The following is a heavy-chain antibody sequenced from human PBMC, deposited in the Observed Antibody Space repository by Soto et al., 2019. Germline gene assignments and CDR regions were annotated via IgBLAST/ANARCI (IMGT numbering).Heavy chain of an antibody. CDR3: ARDLRDLDAFDI. CDR2: ISAYNGNT. D-gene: IGHD3-10*01. J-gene: IGHJ3*02. V-gene: IGHV1-18*01. CDR1: GYTFTSYA. Sequence: ASVKVSCKASGYTFTSYAISWVRQAPGQGLEWMGWISAYNGNTNYAQKLQGRVTMTTDTSTSTAYMELRSLRSDDTAVYFCARDLRDLDAFDIWGQGTMVTVSS.